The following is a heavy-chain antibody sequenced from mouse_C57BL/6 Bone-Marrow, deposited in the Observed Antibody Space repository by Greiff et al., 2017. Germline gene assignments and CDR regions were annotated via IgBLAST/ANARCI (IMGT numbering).Heavy chain of an antibody. Sequence: VQLQQPGAELVKPGASVKMSCKASGYTFTSYWITWVKQRPGQGLEWIGDIYPGSGSTNYNEKFKSKATLTGDTSSSTAYMQLSSLTSEDSAVYYCARDYSPHFDYGGRGTTLTVSS. CDR2: IYPGSGST. D-gene: IGHD2-12*01. CDR3: ARDYSPHFDY. J-gene: IGHJ2*01. CDR1: GYTFTSYW. V-gene: IGHV1-55*01.